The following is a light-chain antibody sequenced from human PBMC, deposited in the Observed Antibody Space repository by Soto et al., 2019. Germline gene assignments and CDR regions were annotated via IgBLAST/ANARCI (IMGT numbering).Light chain of an antibody. V-gene: IGLV3-21*04. CDR2: YDD. Sequence: SYELTQPPSVSVAPGKTATITCEGNNIGSKSVQWYQQKPGQAPVVVIFYDDDRPSGIPERFSGSNSGNTATLSISRVEAGDEADYYCQVWDSNSDQMVLGGGTKVTVL. J-gene: IGLJ2*01. CDR3: QVWDSNSDQMV. CDR1: NIGSKS.